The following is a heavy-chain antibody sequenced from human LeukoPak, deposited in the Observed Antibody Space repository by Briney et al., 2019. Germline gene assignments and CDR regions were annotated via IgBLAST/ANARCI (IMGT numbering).Heavy chain of an antibody. J-gene: IGHJ4*02. CDR3: ARDPSPYGGNYCFDY. D-gene: IGHD4-23*01. V-gene: IGHV1-46*01. CDR2: INPSGGST. CDR1: GYTFTTSY. Sequence: GASVKVSCTASGYTFTTSYMRWVRQAPGQRLERVGIINPSGGSTSYAQKFQGRVTMTRDTSTSTVYMELSSLRSEDTAVYYCARDPSPYGGNYCFDYWGQGTLVTVSS.